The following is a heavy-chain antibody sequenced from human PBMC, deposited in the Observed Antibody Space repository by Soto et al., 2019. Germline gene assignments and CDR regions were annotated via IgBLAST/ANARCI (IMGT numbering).Heavy chain of an antibody. V-gene: IGHV4-4*07. CDR3: ARDVSDFGTSGYYLYVAFDF. CDR1: GGSVSSNY. CDR2: LYSTGST. Sequence: QVQLQESGPRLVKPSETLSLTCTVSGGSVSSNYWCWIRQAARKGLEWIGRLYSTGSTNYNHSLRSRVSMSAVTARNHLSLILPSVVSADAAVYYCARDVSDFGTSGYYLYVAFDFWGQGTMVTVSS. D-gene: IGHD3-22*01. J-gene: IGHJ3*01.